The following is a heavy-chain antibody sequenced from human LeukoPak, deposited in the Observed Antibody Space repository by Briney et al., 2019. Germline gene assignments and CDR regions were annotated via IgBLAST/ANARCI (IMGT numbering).Heavy chain of an antibody. CDR1: GFTFSSYA. V-gene: IGHV3-23*01. CDR3: AKDKSIAARPSIIDY. D-gene: IGHD6-6*01. J-gene: IGHJ4*02. Sequence: GGSLRLSCAASGFTFSSYAMSWVRQAPGKGLEWVSAISGSGGSTYYADSVKGRFTISRDNSKNTLYLQMNSLRAEDTAVYYRAKDKSIAARPSIIDYWGQGTLVTVSS. CDR2: ISGSGGST.